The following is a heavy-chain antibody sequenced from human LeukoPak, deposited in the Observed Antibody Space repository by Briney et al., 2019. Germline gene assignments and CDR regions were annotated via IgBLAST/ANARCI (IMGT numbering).Heavy chain of an antibody. D-gene: IGHD3-22*01. J-gene: IGHJ4*02. CDR1: GYTFTGYY. CDR2: INPNSGGT. Sequence: ASVKVSCKASGYTFTGYYMHWVRQAHGQGLEWMGWINPNSGGTNYAQKFQGRVTMTRDTSISTAYMELSRLRSDDTAVYYCAREGDSSGYYVDYWGQGTLVTVSS. CDR3: AREGDSSGYYVDY. V-gene: IGHV1-2*02.